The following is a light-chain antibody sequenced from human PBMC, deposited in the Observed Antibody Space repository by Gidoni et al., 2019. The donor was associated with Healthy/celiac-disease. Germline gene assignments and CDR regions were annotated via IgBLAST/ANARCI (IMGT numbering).Light chain of an antibody. V-gene: IGKV4-1*01. J-gene: IGKJ3*01. Sequence: DIVMTQSPASLAVLLGERATINCKSSQSVLYSSNNKNYLAWYQQKPGQPPKLLIYWASTRESGVPDRFSGSGSGTDFTLTISSLQAEDVAVYYCQQYYSTLPRTFGPGTKVDIK. CDR2: WAS. CDR1: QSVLYSSNNKNY. CDR3: QQYYSTLPRT.